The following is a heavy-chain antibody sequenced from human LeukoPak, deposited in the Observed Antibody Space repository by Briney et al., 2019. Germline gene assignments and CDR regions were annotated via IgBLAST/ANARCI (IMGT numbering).Heavy chain of an antibody. V-gene: IGHV1-2*02. CDR1: GYTFTGYY. J-gene: IGHJ5*02. Sequence: GASVKVSCKASGYTFTGYYIHWVRQAPGQGLEWMGWINPDSGGTNSAQKFQGRVTLTRDTSISTVYMELSSLRSEDTAVYYCARERVVVPAATPTRFDPWGRGTLVTVSS. CDR2: INPDSGGT. D-gene: IGHD2-2*01. CDR3: ARERVVVPAATPTRFDP.